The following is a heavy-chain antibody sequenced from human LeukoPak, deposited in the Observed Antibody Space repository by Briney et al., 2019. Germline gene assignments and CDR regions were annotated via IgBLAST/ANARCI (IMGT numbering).Heavy chain of an antibody. J-gene: IGHJ5*02. CDR1: GGSFSGYY. CDR2: INHSGST. V-gene: IGHV4-34*01. Sequence: SETLSLTCAVYGGSFSGYYWSWIRQPPGKGLEWIGEINHSGSTNYNPSLKGRVTISVDTSKNQFSLKLSSVTAADTAVYYCARARPRVGYCSSTSCFPSRAWFGPWGQGTLVTVSS. D-gene: IGHD2-2*01. CDR3: ARARPRVGYCSSTSCFPSRAWFGP.